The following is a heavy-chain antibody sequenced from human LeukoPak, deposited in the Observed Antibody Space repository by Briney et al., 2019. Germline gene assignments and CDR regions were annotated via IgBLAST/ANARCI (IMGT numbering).Heavy chain of an antibody. J-gene: IGHJ4*02. CDR2: IYSGGST. Sequence: GGSLRLSCAASGFTVSSNYMSWVRQAPGKGLGWVSVIYSGGSTYYADSVKGRFTISRDNSKNTLYLQMNGLRAEDTAVYYCARFSSNGVSEFAYWGQGTLVTVSS. CDR1: GFTVSSNY. CDR3: ARFSSNGVSEFAY. D-gene: IGHD2-8*01. V-gene: IGHV3-66*02.